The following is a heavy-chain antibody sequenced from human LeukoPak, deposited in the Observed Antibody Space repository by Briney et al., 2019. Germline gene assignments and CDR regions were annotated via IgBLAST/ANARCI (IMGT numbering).Heavy chain of an antibody. CDR2: INPNSGGT. CDR1: GYTFTGYY. J-gene: IGHJ5*02. Sequence: ASVKVSCKASGYTFTGYYMHWVRQAPGQGLEWMGWINPNSGGTNYAQKFQGRVTMTRDTSISTAYMELSRLRSDDTAVYYCARALITIFGVVINNWFDPWGQGTLVTVSS. V-gene: IGHV1-2*02. CDR3: ARALITIFGVVINNWFDP. D-gene: IGHD3-3*01.